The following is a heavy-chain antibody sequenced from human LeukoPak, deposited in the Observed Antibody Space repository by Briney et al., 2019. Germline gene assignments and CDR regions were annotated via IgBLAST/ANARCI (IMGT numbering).Heavy chain of an antibody. CDR3: ARSGLMDDFWSGYLPPPFDY. D-gene: IGHD3-3*01. CDR1: GGSFSGYY. J-gene: IGHJ4*02. CDR2: INHSGST. Sequence: KPSETLSLTCAVYGGSFSGYYWSWIRQPPGKGLEWIGEINHSGSTNYNPSLKSRVTISVDTSKNQFSLKLSSVTAADTAVYYCARSGLMDDFWSGYLPPPFDYWGQGTLVTVSS. V-gene: IGHV4-34*01.